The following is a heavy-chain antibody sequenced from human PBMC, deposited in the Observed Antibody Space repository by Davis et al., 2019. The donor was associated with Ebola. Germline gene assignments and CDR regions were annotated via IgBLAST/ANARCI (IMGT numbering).Heavy chain of an antibody. V-gene: IGHV3-21*01. J-gene: IGHJ4*02. D-gene: IGHD3-10*01. CDR2: ISSSSSYI. Sequence: GGSLRLSCAASGFTFSSYSMNWVRRAPGKGLEWVSSISSSSSYIYYADSVKGRFTISRDNAKNSLYLQMNSLRAEDTAVYYCARGVTMVRGVIITDVYYYFDYWGQGTLVTVSS. CDR1: GFTFSSYS. CDR3: ARGVTMVRGVIITDVYYYFDY.